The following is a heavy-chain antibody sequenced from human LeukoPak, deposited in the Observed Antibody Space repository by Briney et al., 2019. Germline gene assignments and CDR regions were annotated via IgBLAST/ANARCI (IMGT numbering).Heavy chain of an antibody. CDR2: INSDGRST. CDR3: STQGGGSPGDY. J-gene: IGHJ4*02. D-gene: IGHD6-25*01. Sequence: GGSLRLSYATSGLTFSSNWMHWVRQAPGKGLVWVSRINSDGRSTIYADSVKGRFTISRDNAKNTLYLQMNSLRAKDTAVYYCSTQGGGSPGDYWGQGALVTVSS. CDR1: GLTFSSNW. V-gene: IGHV3-74*01.